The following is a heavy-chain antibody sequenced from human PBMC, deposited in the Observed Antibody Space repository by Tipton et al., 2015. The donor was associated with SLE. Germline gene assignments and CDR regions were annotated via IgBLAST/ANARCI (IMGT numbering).Heavy chain of an antibody. CDR2: VYHSGGT. J-gene: IGHJ6*02. V-gene: IGHV4-38-2*02. CDR1: GYFISSGYY. Sequence: LSLTCTVSGYFISSGYYWGWIRQSPGKGLEWIGSVYHSGGTYYNPSLKSRVTISVDTSKNQFSLNLSSVSAADTAVYYCASNWNDSPYYYYGLYVWGQGTTVTVSS. D-gene: IGHD1-1*01. CDR3: ASNWNDSPYYYYGLYV.